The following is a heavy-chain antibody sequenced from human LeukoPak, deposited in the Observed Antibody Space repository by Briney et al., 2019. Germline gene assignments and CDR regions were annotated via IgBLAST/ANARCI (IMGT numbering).Heavy chain of an antibody. CDR2: VWYDGSNK. J-gene: IGHJ5*01. D-gene: IGHD6-19*01. CDR1: GFIFSSHG. V-gene: IGHV3-33*06. CDR3: VKDPGRDSSGWYAF. Sequence: PGGSLRLPCAASGFIFSSHGMHWVRQAPGKGLEWVAVVWYDGSNKYYADSVKGRFTISRDNSKNTLYLQMNSLRAEDTAVYYCVKDPGRDSSGWYAFWGQGTLVTVSS.